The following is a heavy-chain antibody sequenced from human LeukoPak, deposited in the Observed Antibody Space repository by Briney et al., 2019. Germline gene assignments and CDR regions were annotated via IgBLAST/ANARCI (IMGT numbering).Heavy chain of an antibody. D-gene: IGHD5-12*01. J-gene: IGHJ4*02. V-gene: IGHV3-21*01. CDR1: GFTFSSYS. CDR2: ISSSSSYI. Sequence: GGSLRLSCAASGFTFSSYSMNWVRQAPGKGLEWVSSISSSSSYIYYADSVKGRFTISRDNAKNSLYLQMNSLRAEDTAVYYCARDQRLEWLRRISYYFDYWGQGTLVTVSS. CDR3: ARDQRLEWLRRISYYFDY.